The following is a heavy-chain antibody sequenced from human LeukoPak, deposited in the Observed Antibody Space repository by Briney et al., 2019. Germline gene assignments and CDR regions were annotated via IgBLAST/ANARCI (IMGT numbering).Heavy chain of an antibody. CDR1: GGSISGFY. V-gene: IGHV4-59*01. CDR3: ARDTRDAFDI. Sequence: SETLSLTCTVSGGSISGFYWNWIRQPPGKGLEWIGYVYYSGNTNYNPSLKSRVTISLDTSKNQFSLKLRSVTAADTAVYYCARDTRDAFDIWGQGTMVTVSS. J-gene: IGHJ3*02. CDR2: VYYSGNT.